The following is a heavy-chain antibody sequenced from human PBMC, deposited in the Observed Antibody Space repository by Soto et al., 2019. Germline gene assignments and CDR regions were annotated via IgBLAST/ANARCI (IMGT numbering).Heavy chain of an antibody. J-gene: IGHJ6*02. Sequence: QVQLVESGGGVVQPGRSLRLSCAASGFTFSTYAMHWVRQAPGKGLEWVAVISYDGSSTYYGDSVKGRVTRSRDISKNKLYLQMNGLRAEDTVVYYCAKGQHGSTTSCYVYYYCLDVWGQGPTVTFSS. D-gene: IGHD2-2*01. CDR1: GFTFSTYA. CDR3: AKGQHGSTTSCYVYYYCLDV. V-gene: IGHV3-30*18. CDR2: ISYDGSST.